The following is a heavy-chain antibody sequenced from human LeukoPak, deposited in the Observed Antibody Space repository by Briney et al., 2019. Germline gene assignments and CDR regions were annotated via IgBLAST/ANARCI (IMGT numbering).Heavy chain of an antibody. CDR3: AKGGYSYTRGYYYMDV. D-gene: IGHD5-18*01. CDR2: ISSNGGST. CDR1: GFTFSSYA. J-gene: IGHJ6*03. V-gene: IGHV3-64*01. Sequence: GGPLRLSCAASGFTFSSYAMHWVRQAPGKGLEYVSAISSNGGSTYYANSVKGRFTISRDNSKNTLYLQMNSLRAEDTAVYYCAKGGYSYTRGYYYMDVWGKGTTVTVSS.